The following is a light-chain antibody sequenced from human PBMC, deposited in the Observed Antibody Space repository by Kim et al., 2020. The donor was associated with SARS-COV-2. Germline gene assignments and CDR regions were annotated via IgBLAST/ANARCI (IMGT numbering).Light chain of an antibody. CDR1: NIGIKS. CDR2: YDG. J-gene: IGLJ2*01. CDR3: QVWDSSSDHMV. V-gene: IGLV3-21*04. Sequence: APGKTARITCGGSNIGIKSVHWYQQKPGQAPVRVIYYDGDRPSGIPERISGSNSGNTATLTISRVEVGDEADYYCQVWDSSSDHMVFGGGTQLTVL.